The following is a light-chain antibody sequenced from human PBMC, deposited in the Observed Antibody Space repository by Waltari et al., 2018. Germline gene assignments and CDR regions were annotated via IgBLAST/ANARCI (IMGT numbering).Light chain of an antibody. CDR3: MKSRRSPST. V-gene: IGKV2-28*01. J-gene: IGKJ1*01. Sequence: EILMSRSPLPLSVTPAGPASISCTSRQSLLNRSGNTSLDWYLQKPGQSPKLLIYLISRRASGVPDRFSGSGSGTDFTLKISRVEAEDVGVYFCMKSRRSPSTFGQGTKVEFK. CDR1: QSLLNRSGNTS. CDR2: LIS.